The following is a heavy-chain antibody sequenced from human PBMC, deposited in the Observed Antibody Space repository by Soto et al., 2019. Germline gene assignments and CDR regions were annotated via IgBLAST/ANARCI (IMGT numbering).Heavy chain of an antibody. CDR1: GGSISSDNYY. Sequence: QLQLQESGPGLVKPSETLSLTCTVSGGSISSDNYYWAWIRQPPGKGLEWSGSIHYSGITYYNPSLRRRVAISVDMSKNQVSLRLVSVTAADTAVYYCARWGKYYDDTGYYWGDSWGQGTLVTVSS. D-gene: IGHD3-22*01. CDR3: ARWGKYYDDTGYYWGDS. V-gene: IGHV4-39*01. J-gene: IGHJ4*02. CDR2: IHYSGIT.